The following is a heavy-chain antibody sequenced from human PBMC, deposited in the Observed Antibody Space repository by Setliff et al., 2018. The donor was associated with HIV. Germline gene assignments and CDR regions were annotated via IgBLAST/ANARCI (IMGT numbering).Heavy chain of an antibody. CDR1: EFTFSNYW. CDR3: AAVPWGHSSLIIDH. V-gene: IGHV3-48*03. CDR2: IGGHGSII. J-gene: IGHJ4*02. Sequence: LRLSCAASEFTFSNYWMNWVRQAPGKGLEWISFIGGHGSIIHYADSVKGRFTISRDNAKNSVYLQMHSLRVEDTAVYYCAAVPWGHSSLIIDHWGQGTPVTVSS. D-gene: IGHD3-16*01.